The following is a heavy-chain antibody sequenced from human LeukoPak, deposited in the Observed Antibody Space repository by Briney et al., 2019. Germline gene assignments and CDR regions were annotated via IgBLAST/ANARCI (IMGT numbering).Heavy chain of an antibody. J-gene: IGHJ3*02. Sequence: PGGSLRLSCAASGFTFSSYSTNWVRQAPGKGLEWVSYISSSSSTIYYADSVKGRFTISRDNAKNSLYLQMNSLRAEDTAVYYCARDGHSSGWYDAFDIWGQGTMVTVSS. CDR2: ISSSSSTI. CDR1: GFTFSSYS. D-gene: IGHD6-19*01. V-gene: IGHV3-48*04. CDR3: ARDGHSSGWYDAFDI.